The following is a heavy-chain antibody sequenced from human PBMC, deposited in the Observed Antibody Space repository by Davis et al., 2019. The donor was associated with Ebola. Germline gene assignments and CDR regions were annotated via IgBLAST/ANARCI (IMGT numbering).Heavy chain of an antibody. CDR1: GYNFTPYV. J-gene: IGHJ5*02. D-gene: IGHD3-9*01. V-gene: IGHV1-18*01. CDR3: ARVSFWDYDILTPFDP. CDR2: ISTENGNA. Sequence: ASVKVSCKASGYNFTPYVISWVRQAPGQGLEWVGWISTENGNAKYGEKFVGRVTMTRDRSTSTVYMELRSLGSDDTAVYYCARVSFWDYDILTPFDPWGQGTLVTVSS.